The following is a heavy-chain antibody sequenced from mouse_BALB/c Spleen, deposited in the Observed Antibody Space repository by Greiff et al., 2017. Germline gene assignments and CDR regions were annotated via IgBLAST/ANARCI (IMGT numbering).Heavy chain of an antibody. V-gene: IGHV1-15*01. Sequence: QVQLQQSGAELVRPGASVTLSCKASGYTFTDYEMHWVKQTPVHGLEWIGAIDPETGGTAYNQKFKGKATLTADKSSSTAYMELRSLTSEDSAVYYCTRFSDGSLFAYWGQGTLVTVSA. CDR1: GYTFTDYE. CDR2: IDPETGGT. CDR3: TRFSDGSLFAY. J-gene: IGHJ3*01.